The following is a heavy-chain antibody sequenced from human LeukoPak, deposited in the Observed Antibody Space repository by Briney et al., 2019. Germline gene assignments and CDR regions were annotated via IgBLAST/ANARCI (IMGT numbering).Heavy chain of an antibody. Sequence: SVKVSCKASGGTFSSYAISWVRQAPGQGLEWMGGIIPIFGTANYAQKFQGRVTITADESTSTAYMELSSLRSEDTAVYYCAREGMATTNLAFDCWGQGTLVTVSS. CDR2: IIPIFGTA. CDR3: AREGMATTNLAFDC. D-gene: IGHD5-24*01. V-gene: IGHV1-69*13. J-gene: IGHJ4*02. CDR1: GGTFSSYA.